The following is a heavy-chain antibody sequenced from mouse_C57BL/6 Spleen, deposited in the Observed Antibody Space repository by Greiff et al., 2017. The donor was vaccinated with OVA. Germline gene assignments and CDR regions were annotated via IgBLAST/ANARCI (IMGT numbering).Heavy chain of an antibody. CDR1: GYTFTSYW. CDR2: IHPNSGST. D-gene: IGHD1-1*01. J-gene: IGHJ1*03. V-gene: IGHV1-64*01. CDR3: ARYGSSQSGDLYWYFDV. Sequence: QVQLQQPGAELVKPGASVKLSCKASGYTFTSYWMHWVKQRPGQGLEWIGMIHPNSGSTNYNEKFKSKATLTVDKSSSTAYMQLSSLTSEDSAVYDCARYGSSQSGDLYWYFDVWGTGTTVTVSS.